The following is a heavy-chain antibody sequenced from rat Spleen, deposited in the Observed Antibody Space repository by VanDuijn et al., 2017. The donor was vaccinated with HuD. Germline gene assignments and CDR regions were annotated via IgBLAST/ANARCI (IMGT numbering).Heavy chain of an antibody. CDR3: VRQETSGYSNWFTY. J-gene: IGHJ3*01. D-gene: IGHD4-3*01. CDR1: GFTFSDYA. Sequence: EVQMVESGGGLVQPGRSLKLSCAASGFTFSDYAMAWVRQAPKKGLEWVATIVYDGSSTYYRDSVKGRFTISRDNAKSTLYLQMDSLRSEDTATYYCVRQETSGYSNWFTYWGQGTLVTVSS. V-gene: IGHV5-29*01. CDR2: IVYDGSST.